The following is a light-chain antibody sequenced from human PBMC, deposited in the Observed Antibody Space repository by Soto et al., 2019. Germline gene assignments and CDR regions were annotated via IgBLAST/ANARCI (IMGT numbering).Light chain of an antibody. Sequence: QPVLTQPPSASASLGASVTLTCTLSSDYINYLVDWYQQRPGKGPRFVMRVGTGGIVGSKGDGIPDRFSVSGSGLNRFLTIKNIQEEDESDYHCGADHGSGSNFVYVFGTGTKLTVL. J-gene: IGLJ1*01. CDR2: VGTGGIVG. CDR1: SDYINYL. V-gene: IGLV9-49*01. CDR3: GADHGSGSNFVYV.